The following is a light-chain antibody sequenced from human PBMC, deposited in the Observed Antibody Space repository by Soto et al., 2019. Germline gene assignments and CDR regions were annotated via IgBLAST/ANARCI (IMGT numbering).Light chain of an antibody. V-gene: IGKV1-9*01. CDR2: KAS. CDR3: QQHDSLPLT. J-gene: IGKJ4*01. CDR1: QGISSY. Sequence: IQLTQSPSSLSASVGDRVTITCRASQGISSYLAWYQQKPGKAPKLLIYKASTLKSGVPSRFSGSGSGTDFTFTISSLQPEDFATYYCQQHDSLPLTFGGGTKVDIK.